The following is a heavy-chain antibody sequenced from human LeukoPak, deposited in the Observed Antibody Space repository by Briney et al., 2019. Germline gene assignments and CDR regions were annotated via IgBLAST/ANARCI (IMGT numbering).Heavy chain of an antibody. V-gene: IGHV3-30*04. CDR3: ARGTVTTLIDY. D-gene: IGHD4-17*01. Sequence: GGSLRLSCAASGFTFSSYAMHWVRQAPGKGLEWVAVISYDGSNKYYADSVKGRFTISRDNSKNTLYLQMNSLRAEDTAVYYCARGTVTTLIDYWGQGTLVTVSS. CDR2: ISYDGSNK. J-gene: IGHJ4*02. CDR1: GFTFSSYA.